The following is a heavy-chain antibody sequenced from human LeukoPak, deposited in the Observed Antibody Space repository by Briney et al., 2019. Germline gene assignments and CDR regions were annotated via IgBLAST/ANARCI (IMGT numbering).Heavy chain of an antibody. D-gene: IGHD5-12*01. CDR2: IKSDGSTT. V-gene: IGHV3-74*01. Sequence: GGSLRLSCAASGFTFGSYWMHWVRHAPGKGLVWVSYIKSDGSTTNYADSVKGRFTISRDNAQNTLYLQMNSLRAEDTAVYYCARDRGYTQDYWGQGTLVTVPS. J-gene: IGHJ4*02. CDR1: GFTFGSYW. CDR3: ARDRGYTQDY.